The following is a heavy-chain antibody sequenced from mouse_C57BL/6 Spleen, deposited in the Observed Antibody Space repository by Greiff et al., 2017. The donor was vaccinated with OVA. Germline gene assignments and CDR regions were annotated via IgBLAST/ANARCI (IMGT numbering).Heavy chain of an antibody. J-gene: IGHJ2*01. V-gene: IGHV1-81*01. CDR1: GYTFTSYG. Sequence: VHLVESGAELARPGASVKLSCKASGYTFTSYGISWVKQRTGQGLEWIGEIYPRSGNTYYNEKFKGKATLTADKSSSTAYMELRSLTSEDSAVYFCARSKGGYYGDYWGQGTTLTVSS. D-gene: IGHD1-1*01. CDR2: IYPRSGNT. CDR3: ARSKGGYYGDY.